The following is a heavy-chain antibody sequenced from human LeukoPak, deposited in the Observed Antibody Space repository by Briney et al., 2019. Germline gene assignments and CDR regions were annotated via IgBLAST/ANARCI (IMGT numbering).Heavy chain of an antibody. CDR3: ARDMQLST. CDR2: ITYSRANS. Sequence: GGSLRLSCAASGFTFSGSAMSWVRQAPGEGLEWVSLITYSRANSYYTDSMRGRFTISRDNSKDTLFLQMNSLRAEDTAIYYCARDMQLSTWGLGTMV. CDR1: GFTFSGSA. D-gene: IGHD3-16*02. V-gene: IGHV3-23*01. J-gene: IGHJ3*01.